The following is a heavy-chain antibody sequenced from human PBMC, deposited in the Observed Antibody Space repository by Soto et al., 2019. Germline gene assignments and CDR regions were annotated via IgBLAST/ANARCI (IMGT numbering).Heavy chain of an antibody. V-gene: IGHV4-59*01. CDR1: SGSIINYY. CDR3: ASRLTLATTTGAAFDL. Sequence: QVQLQESGPGLVKPSETLSLTCTVSSGSIINYYWSWIRQPPGKGLEWIGFIYYSGSTNYTSFLKSRVTLSVAMSRQQLSLKLTSVTAADTAVYYCASRLTLATTTGAAFDLWGQGTMVTVSS. CDR2: IYYSGST. D-gene: IGHD4-17*01. J-gene: IGHJ3*01.